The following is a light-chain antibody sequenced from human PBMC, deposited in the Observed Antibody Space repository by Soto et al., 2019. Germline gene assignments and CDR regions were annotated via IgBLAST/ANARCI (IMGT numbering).Light chain of an antibody. CDR3: QQYGTSLSIT. V-gene: IGKV3-20*01. CDR2: GAS. Sequence: EIVLTQSPGTLSLSPGERATLSCRTSQSITSNFLAWYQKKPGQSPMLLIYGASRRAKGIPDRFSGSGSGTDFRLTISRLEPEDFAVYYCQQYGTSLSITFGQGTRLDI. CDR1: QSITSNF. J-gene: IGKJ5*01.